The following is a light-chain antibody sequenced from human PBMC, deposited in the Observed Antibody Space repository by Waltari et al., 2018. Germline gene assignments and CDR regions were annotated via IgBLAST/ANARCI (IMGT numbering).Light chain of an antibody. CDR1: QGISTY. CDR2: AAS. V-gene: IGKV1-17*01. J-gene: IGKJ3*01. CDR3: LQYNSHPFT. Sequence: DIQMTQSPSSLSASAGDKVTITCRASQGISTYLNWYQQKPGKAPKRLIYAASSLESGVPSRFSGIGSGTDFTLTISSLQPEDFATYYCLQYNSHPFTFGPGTKLDIK.